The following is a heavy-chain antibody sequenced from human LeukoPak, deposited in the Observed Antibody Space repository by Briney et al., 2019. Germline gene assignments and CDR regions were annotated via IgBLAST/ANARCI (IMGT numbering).Heavy chain of an antibody. CDR2: IFYSGST. D-gene: IGHD3-22*01. CDR1: GDSISRYY. V-gene: IGHV4-59*01. J-gene: IGHJ6*03. Sequence: KPSETLSLTCTVSGDSISRYYWSWIRQPPGKGLEWIGYIFYSGSTNYNPSLESRVTISVDTSKNQFSLKLSSVTAADTAVYYCARGSIAYYYMDVWGKGTTVTISS. CDR3: ARGSIAYYYMDV.